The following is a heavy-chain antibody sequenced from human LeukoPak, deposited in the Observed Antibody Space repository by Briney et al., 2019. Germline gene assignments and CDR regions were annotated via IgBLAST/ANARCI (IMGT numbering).Heavy chain of an antibody. CDR2: IYYGGST. D-gene: IGHD5-12*01. CDR3: ARAGGYLLYFDS. J-gene: IGHJ4*02. Sequence: SETLSLTCTVSGGSISSYFWNWIRQPPGKGLEWIGYIYYGGSTNYNPSLKSRVTISVDTSKNEFSLKLNSVTAADTAVYYCARAGGYLLYFDSWGQGTLATVSS. CDR1: GGSISSYF. V-gene: IGHV4-59*08.